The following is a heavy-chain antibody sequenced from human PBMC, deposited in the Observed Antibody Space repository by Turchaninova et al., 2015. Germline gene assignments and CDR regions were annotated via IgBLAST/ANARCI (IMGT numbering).Heavy chain of an antibody. CDR2: IYWDDDK. Sequence: QIPLKESGPTLVKPTHTLTRTCTASGFSLSTMGVCVGWIRQPPGKALEWLALIYWDDDKRYSPSLKSRLTITKDTSKNQVVLTMTNMDPVDTATYYCAHRPLADFWSGGDYFDYWGQGTLVTVSS. CDR3: AHRPLADFWSGGDYFDY. CDR1: GFSLSTMGVC. D-gene: IGHD3-3*01. V-gene: IGHV2-5*02. J-gene: IGHJ4*02.